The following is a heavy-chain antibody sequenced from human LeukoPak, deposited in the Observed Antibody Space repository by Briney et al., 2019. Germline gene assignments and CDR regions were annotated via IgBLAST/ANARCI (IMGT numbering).Heavy chain of an antibody. CDR3: ARQPNWNYLWFDP. D-gene: IGHD1-7*01. CDR1: GASFRGHY. Sequence: SDTLSLICTVSGASFRGHYWSWIRQPPGKGLVWIGYIYYSGSTNYNPSLKGRVAISVDTSKNQFSLKLSSVTAADTAMYYCARQPNWNYLWFDPWGQGTLVTVSS. V-gene: IGHV4-59*07. CDR2: IYYSGST. J-gene: IGHJ5*02.